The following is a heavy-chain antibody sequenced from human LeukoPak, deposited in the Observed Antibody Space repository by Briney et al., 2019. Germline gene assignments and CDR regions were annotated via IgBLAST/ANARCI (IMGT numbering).Heavy chain of an antibody. CDR2: INPNSGGT. J-gene: IGHJ6*02. V-gene: IGHV1-2*06. Sequence: GASVKVSCKASGYTFTGYYMHWVRQAPGQGLEWMGRINPNSGGTNYAQKFQGRVTMTRDTSISTAYMELSRLRSDDTAVYYCASEVVVVITNPSKPGGYYYYYGMDVWGQGTTVTVSS. CDR3: ASEVVVVITNPSKPGGYYYYYGMDV. D-gene: IGHD3-22*01. CDR1: GYTFTGYY.